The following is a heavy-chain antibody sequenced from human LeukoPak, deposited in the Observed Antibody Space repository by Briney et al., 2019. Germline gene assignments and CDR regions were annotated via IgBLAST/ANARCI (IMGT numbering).Heavy chain of an antibody. CDR2: MNPNSGNT. CDR1: GYTFTSYY. CDR3: ARGPLYYYDSSGHFDY. D-gene: IGHD3-22*01. J-gene: IGHJ4*02. Sequence: ASVKVSCKASGYTFTSYYMHWVRQAPGQGLEWMGWMNPNSGNTGYAQKFQGRITMTRNTSISTAYMELSSLRSEDTAVYYCARGPLYYYDSSGHFDYWGLGTLVTVSS. V-gene: IGHV1-8*02.